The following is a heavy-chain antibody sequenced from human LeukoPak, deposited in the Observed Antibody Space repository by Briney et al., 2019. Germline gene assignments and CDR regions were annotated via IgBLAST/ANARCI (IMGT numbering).Heavy chain of an antibody. CDR1: GFTVSSNY. CDR3: ARVSGYYYWFDP. Sequence: TGGSLRLSCAASGFTVSSNYMSWVRQAPGKGLEWVSVIYSGGSTYYADSVKGRFTISRDNSKNTLYLQMNSLRAEDTAVYYCARVSGYYYWFDPWGQGTLVTVSS. D-gene: IGHD3-22*01. J-gene: IGHJ5*02. V-gene: IGHV3-66*02. CDR2: IYSGGST.